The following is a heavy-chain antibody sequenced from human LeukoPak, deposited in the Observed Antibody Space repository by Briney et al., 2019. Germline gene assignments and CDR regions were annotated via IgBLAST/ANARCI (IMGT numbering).Heavy chain of an antibody. CDR1: GFTFSSYW. J-gene: IGHJ6*02. Sequence: GGSLRLSCAASGFTFSSYWMSWVRQAPGKGLEWVANIKQDGSEKYYVDSVKGRFTISRDNAKNSLYLQMNSLRAEDTAVYYCARDSGPYYSGCVLYYYGMDVWGQGTTVTVSS. V-gene: IGHV3-7*01. CDR3: ARDSGPYYSGCVLYYYGMDV. CDR2: IKQDGSEK. D-gene: IGHD5-12*01.